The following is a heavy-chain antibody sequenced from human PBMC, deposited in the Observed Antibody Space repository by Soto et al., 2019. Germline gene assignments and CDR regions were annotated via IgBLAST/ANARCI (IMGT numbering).Heavy chain of an antibody. D-gene: IGHD3-3*01. CDR2: FDPEDGET. Sequence: ASVKVSCKVSGYTLTELSMHWVRQAPGKGLEWMGGFDPEDGETIYAQKFQGRVTMTEDTSTDTAHMELSSLRSEDTAVYYCATDQLLLAHYDFWSGNPYYYYMDVWGKGTTVTVSS. V-gene: IGHV1-24*01. CDR1: GYTLTELS. CDR3: ATDQLLLAHYDFWSGNPYYYYMDV. J-gene: IGHJ6*03.